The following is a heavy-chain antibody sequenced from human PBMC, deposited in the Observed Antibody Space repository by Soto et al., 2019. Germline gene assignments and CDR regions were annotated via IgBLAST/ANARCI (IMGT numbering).Heavy chain of an antibody. CDR2: INPSGGST. Sequence: ASVKGSCKASGYTFTSYYMHWVRPAPGQRLEWMGIINPSGGSTSYAQKFQGRVTMTRDTSTSTVYMELSSLRSEDTAVYYCARGDLYYYYGMDVWGQGTTVTVSS. CDR1: GYTFTSYY. CDR3: ARGDLYYYYGMDV. V-gene: IGHV1-46*03. J-gene: IGHJ6*02.